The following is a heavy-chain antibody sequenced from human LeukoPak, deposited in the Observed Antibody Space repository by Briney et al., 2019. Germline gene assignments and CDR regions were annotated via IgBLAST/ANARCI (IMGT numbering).Heavy chain of an antibody. Sequence: SETLSLTCTVSGGSISNYYWSWIRQPAGEGLEWIGRIYTSGSTNYNPSLKSRVTMSVDTSKNQFSLKLSSVTAADTAMYYCARGGRYSSSRKYYFDYWGQGPLVTVSS. CDR3: ARGGRYSSSRKYYFDY. D-gene: IGHD6-6*01. CDR1: GGSISNYY. J-gene: IGHJ4*02. V-gene: IGHV4-4*07. CDR2: IYTSGST.